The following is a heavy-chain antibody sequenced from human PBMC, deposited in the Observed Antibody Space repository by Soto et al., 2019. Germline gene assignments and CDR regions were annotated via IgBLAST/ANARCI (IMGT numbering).Heavy chain of an antibody. CDR3: AKLGRDGDEFDSFVQY. Sequence: QVQLEQSGAAVKMPGSSVRLSCKASGGSFYSYVFFWVRQAPGQGLEYMGGIIPLFNTPSYSQKFHGRATIAAAGSTHTANLNLKSLTSGDTALYFWAKLGRDGDEFDSFVQYWGQGSLVTVSS. CDR1: GGSFYSYV. V-gene: IGHV1-69*01. CDR2: IIPLFNTP. J-gene: IGHJ4*02. D-gene: IGHD7-27*01.